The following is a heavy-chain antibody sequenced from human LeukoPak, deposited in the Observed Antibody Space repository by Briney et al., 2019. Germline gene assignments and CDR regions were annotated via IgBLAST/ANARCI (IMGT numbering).Heavy chain of an antibody. Sequence: SETLSLTCTVSGGSISNYYWSWIRQPPGKGLEWIGYIYYSGTTNYNPSLKSRVTISVDTSKNQFSLKLNSVTAADTAVYYCARGVYITAAQYGYWGQGTLVTVSS. CDR2: IYYSGTT. V-gene: IGHV4-59*01. D-gene: IGHD6-13*01. CDR1: GGSISNYY. J-gene: IGHJ4*02. CDR3: ARGVYITAAQYGY.